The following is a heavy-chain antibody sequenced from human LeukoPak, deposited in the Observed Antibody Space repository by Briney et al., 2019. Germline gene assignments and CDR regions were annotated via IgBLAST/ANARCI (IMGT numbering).Heavy chain of an antibody. CDR2: ISSNGGNT. V-gene: IGHV3-64*01. CDR1: GFTFSSYA. J-gene: IGHJ4*01. D-gene: IGHD6-13*01. Sequence: GGSLRLSCAASGFTFSSYAMHWVRQAPGKGLEYVSAISSNGGNTYYANSVKGRFTISRDNSKNTLYLQMGSLRSEDMAVYYCARAGYSSTWYSIRLDYWGQEPWSPSPQ. CDR3: ARAGYSSTWYSIRLDY.